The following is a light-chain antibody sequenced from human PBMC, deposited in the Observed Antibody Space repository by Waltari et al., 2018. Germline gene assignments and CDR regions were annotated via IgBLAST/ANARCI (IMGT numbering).Light chain of an antibody. Sequence: EIVLTQSPGTLSLSPGVRGTLSCRASQSVSRFLAWYQQKPGQAPRLLIYWASTRATGIPDRFSGSGSGTDFSLTISRLEPEDFAVYYCQKYDRLPATFGQGTKVEIK. CDR1: QSVSRF. CDR2: WAS. CDR3: QKYDRLPAT. J-gene: IGKJ1*01. V-gene: IGKV3-20*01.